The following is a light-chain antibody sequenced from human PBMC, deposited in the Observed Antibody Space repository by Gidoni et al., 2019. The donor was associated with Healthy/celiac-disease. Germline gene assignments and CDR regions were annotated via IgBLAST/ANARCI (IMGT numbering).Light chain of an antibody. J-gene: IGLJ2*01. CDR2: GNS. CDR1: SSNIGAGYD. Sequence: HSVLTHPPSVSRAPGQRVTISCTGSSSNIGAGYDVHWYQQLPGTAPKLLIYGNSNRPSGVPDRFSGSKSGTSASLAITGLQAEDEADYYCQSYDSSLSAVVFGGGTKLTVL. V-gene: IGLV1-40*01. CDR3: QSYDSSLSAVV.